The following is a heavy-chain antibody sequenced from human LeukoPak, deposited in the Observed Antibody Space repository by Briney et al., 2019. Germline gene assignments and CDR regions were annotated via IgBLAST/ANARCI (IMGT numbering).Heavy chain of an antibody. CDR1: GFTFSSYA. CDR2: IESKTDGGTT. CDR3: TTYGSGRKFDY. J-gene: IGHJ4*02. D-gene: IGHD3-10*01. Sequence: PGGSLRLSCAASGFTFSSYAMSWVRQIPGKGLEWVGRIESKTDGGTTDYAAPVKGRFTISRDDSTNTLYLQMNSLKSEDTAVYYCTTYGSGRKFDYWGQGTLVTVST. V-gene: IGHV3-15*04.